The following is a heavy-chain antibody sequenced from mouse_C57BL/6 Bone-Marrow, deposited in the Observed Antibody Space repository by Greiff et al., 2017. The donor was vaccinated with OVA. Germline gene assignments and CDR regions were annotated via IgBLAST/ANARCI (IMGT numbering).Heavy chain of an antibody. CDR1: GYTFTSYW. V-gene: IGHV1-55*01. Sequence: QVQLKQPGAELVKPGASVKMSCKASGYTFTSYWITWVKQRPGQGLEWIGDIYPGSGSTNYNEKFKSKATLTVDTSASTAYMQLSSLTSEDSAVYYCARDDGYYFDYWGQGTTLTVSS. CDR3: ARDDGYYFDY. D-gene: IGHD2-3*01. CDR2: IYPGSGST. J-gene: IGHJ2*01.